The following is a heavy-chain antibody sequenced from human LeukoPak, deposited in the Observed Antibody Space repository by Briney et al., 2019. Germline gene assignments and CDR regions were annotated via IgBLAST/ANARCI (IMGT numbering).Heavy chain of an antibody. CDR3: ARRRYNWNAIDY. Sequence: GGSLRLSCAASGFTFSDYYMSWIRQAPGKGLEWVSYISSSGSTIYYADSVKGRFTISRDNAKNSLYLQMNSLRAEDTAVYFCARRRYNWNAIDYWGQGTLVTVSS. CDR1: GFTFSDYY. CDR2: ISSSGSTI. J-gene: IGHJ4*02. D-gene: IGHD1-20*01. V-gene: IGHV3-11*01.